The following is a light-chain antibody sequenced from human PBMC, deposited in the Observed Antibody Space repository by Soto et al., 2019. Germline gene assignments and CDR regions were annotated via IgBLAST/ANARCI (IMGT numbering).Light chain of an antibody. Sequence: EIVMTQSPATLSVSLGERVTLSCRASQSVSNNLAWYQQIPGQAPRLLIYGASTRATGIPARFSGGGSGTEFTLTISSLQSEDFAVYYCQQYNNWPPEITFGPGTKVDIK. J-gene: IGKJ3*01. CDR3: QQYNNWPPEIT. CDR2: GAS. CDR1: QSVSNN. V-gene: IGKV3-15*01.